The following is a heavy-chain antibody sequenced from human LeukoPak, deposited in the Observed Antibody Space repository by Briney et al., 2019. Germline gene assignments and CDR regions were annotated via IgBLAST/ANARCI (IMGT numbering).Heavy chain of an antibody. V-gene: IGHV3-23*01. CDR2: ISGSGGST. Sequence: PGGSLRLSCAASGFTFSSYAMSWVRQAPGKGLEWVSAISGSGGSTYYADSVKGRFTISRDNSKNTLYLQMNSLRAEDTAAYYCAKLMGATWIGAADYWGQGALVTVSS. CDR1: GFTFSSYA. J-gene: IGHJ4*02. D-gene: IGHD1-26*01. CDR3: AKLMGATWIGAADY.